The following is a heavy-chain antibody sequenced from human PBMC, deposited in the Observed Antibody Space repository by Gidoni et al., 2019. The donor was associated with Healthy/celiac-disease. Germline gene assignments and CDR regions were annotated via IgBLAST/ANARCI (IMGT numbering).Heavy chain of an antibody. J-gene: IGHJ5*02. CDR2: IYYSGST. Sequence: QVQLQESGPGLVNPSETLSLTCTVSGLSLRSYYWRWIRQPPGKVLEWIGYIYYSGSTNYNPSLKSRVTISVDTSKKQFSRKLSSVTAADTAVYYCERLTEYQLLSFRYRWFDPWGKGTLVTVSS. D-gene: IGHD2-2*01. CDR1: GLSLRSYY. V-gene: IGHV4-59*08. CDR3: ERLTEYQLLSFRYRWFDP.